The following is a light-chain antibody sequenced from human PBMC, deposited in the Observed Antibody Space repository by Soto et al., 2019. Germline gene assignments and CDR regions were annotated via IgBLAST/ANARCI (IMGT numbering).Light chain of an antibody. CDR3: QQYFSYPLT. CDR2: TAS. J-gene: IGKJ4*01. Sequence: ASGMTQSPSSFSASTGDRVTITCRASQGIRSHLAWYQVKPGKAPRLLIYTASYLESGVPSRFSGSGSGTDFTLTISSLQSEDFAVYYCQQYFSYPLTFGGGTKVEIK. V-gene: IGKV1-8*01. CDR1: QGIRSH.